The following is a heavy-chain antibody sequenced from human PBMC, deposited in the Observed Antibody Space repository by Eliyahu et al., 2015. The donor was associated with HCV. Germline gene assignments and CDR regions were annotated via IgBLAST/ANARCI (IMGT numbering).Heavy chain of an antibody. D-gene: IGHD1-26*01. Sequence: EVQLLESGGGLVQPGGSLRLSCAASGFTFSSYAMXWVRXAPGKGLEWVSAISGSGGSTYYADSVKGRFTISRDNSKNTLYLQMNSLRAEDTAVYYCAKDLNKWELRGDAFDIWGQGTMVTASS. CDR3: AKDLNKWELRGDAFDI. V-gene: IGHV3-23*01. CDR1: GFTFSSYA. J-gene: IGHJ3*02. CDR2: ISGSGGST.